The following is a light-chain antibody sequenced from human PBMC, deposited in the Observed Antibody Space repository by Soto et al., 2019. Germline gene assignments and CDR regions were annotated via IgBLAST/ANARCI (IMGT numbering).Light chain of an antibody. CDR1: QSVSTY. V-gene: IGKV3-11*01. CDR3: QQRSNWPPTWT. Sequence: EIVLTQSPATLSLSPGERATLSCRASQSVSTYVSWYQQKPGQAPRLLIYDASKRATGIPVRFSGSGSGTDFTLTITSLEPEDFGVYYCQQRSNWPPTWTFGQGTKVDIK. CDR2: DAS. J-gene: IGKJ1*01.